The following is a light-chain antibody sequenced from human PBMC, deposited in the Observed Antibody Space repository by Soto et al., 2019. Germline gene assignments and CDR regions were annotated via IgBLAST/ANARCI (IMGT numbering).Light chain of an antibody. J-gene: IGLJ1*01. CDR1: SNDVGAYNY. V-gene: IGLV2-14*01. Sequence: QSVLTQPASVSGSPGQSITISCTGTSNDVGAYNYVSWYQQLPDKAPKLMIFEVSNRPSGVSNRFSGSKSGNTASLTISGVQAEDEADYYCSSYTSSSTYVFGTGTKLTVL. CDR2: EVS. CDR3: SSYTSSSTYV.